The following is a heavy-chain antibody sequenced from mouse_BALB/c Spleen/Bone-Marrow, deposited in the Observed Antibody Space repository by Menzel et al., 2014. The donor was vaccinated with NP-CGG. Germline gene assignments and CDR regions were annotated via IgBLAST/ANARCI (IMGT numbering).Heavy chain of an antibody. CDR2: IWGDGST. CDR3: AREDPGALDY. Sequence: VHLVESGPGLVAPSQSLSIPCTVSGFSLTGYALSWVRQPPGKGLEWLGMIWGDGSTDYNSALKSRLSISKDNSKSQVFLKMNSLQTDDTARYYCAREDPGALDYWGQGTSVTVSS. J-gene: IGHJ4*01. CDR1: GFSLTGYA. V-gene: IGHV2-6-7*01.